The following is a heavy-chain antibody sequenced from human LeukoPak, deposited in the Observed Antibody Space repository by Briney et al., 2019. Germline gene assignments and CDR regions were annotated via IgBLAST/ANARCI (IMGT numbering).Heavy chain of an antibody. CDR3: ARKKVFGVVYYYYGMDV. J-gene: IGHJ6*02. CDR2: MNPNSGNT. CDR1: GYTFTSYD. V-gene: IGHV1-8*01. Sequence: ASVKVSCKASGYTFTSYDINWVRQATGQGLEWMGWMNPNSGNTGYAQKFQGRVTMTRNTSISTAYMELSSLRSEDTAVYYCARKKVFGVVYYYYGMDVWGQGTTVTVSS. D-gene: IGHD3-3*01.